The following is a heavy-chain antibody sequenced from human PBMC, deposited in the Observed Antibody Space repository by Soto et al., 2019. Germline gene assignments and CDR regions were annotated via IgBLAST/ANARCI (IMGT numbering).Heavy chain of an antibody. D-gene: IGHD2-15*01. CDR2: ISAYNGNT. Sequence: ASVKVSCKASGYTFTSYGISWVRQAPGQGLEWMGWISAYNGNTNYAQKLQGRVTMATDTSTSTAYMELRSLRSDDTAVYYCARVQISHDAFDIWGQGTMVTVSS. CDR1: GYTFTSYG. CDR3: ARVQISHDAFDI. J-gene: IGHJ3*02. V-gene: IGHV1-18*01.